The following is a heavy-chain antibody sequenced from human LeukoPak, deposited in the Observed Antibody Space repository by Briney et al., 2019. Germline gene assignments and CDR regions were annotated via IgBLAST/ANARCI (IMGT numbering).Heavy chain of an antibody. CDR3: ARAGPFTIFGVVTAFDP. V-gene: IGHV3-74*01. CDR2: INTDGSST. CDR1: GFTFSSYW. J-gene: IGHJ5*02. D-gene: IGHD3-3*01. Sequence: PGRSLRLSCAASGFTFSSYWMHWVRQAPGKGLVWVSRINTDGSSTSYADSVKGRFTISRDNAKNTLYLQMNSLRAEDTAVYYCARAGPFTIFGVVTAFDPWGQGTLVTVSS.